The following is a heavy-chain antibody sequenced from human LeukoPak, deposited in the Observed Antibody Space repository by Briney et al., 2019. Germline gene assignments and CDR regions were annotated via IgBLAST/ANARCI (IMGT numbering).Heavy chain of an antibody. Sequence: GGPLRLSCAASGFIFSNYAMSWVRQAPGKGLEWVSTVSGSGDSTYYADSVKGRFTISRDKSKNTLYLQMNSLRAEDTAVYYCAKHTTYQVLSLGAWGQGTLVTVSS. D-gene: IGHD2-2*01. CDR2: VSGSGDST. CDR1: GFIFSNYA. V-gene: IGHV3-23*01. CDR3: AKHTTYQVLSLGA. J-gene: IGHJ5*02.